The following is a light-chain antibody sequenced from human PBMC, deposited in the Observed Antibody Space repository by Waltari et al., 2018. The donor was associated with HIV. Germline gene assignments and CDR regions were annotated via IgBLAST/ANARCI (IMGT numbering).Light chain of an antibody. CDR1: SSDVGSYNL. CDR2: EGT. J-gene: IGLJ3*02. Sequence: QSALTQPASVSGSPGQSITISCTGTSSDVGSYNLVSWYQQHPGKAPKFMIYEGTKRPSVVSNRFSVSKSGNTASLTISGLQAEDEADYHCCSYAGNNTLVFGGGTKLTVL. V-gene: IGLV2-23*01. CDR3: CSYAGNNTLV.